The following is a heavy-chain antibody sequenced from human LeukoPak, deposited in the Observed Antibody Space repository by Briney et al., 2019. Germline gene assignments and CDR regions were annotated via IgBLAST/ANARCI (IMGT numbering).Heavy chain of an antibody. CDR1: GFTFSSYG. V-gene: IGHV3-33*01. D-gene: IGHD2-2*02. CDR2: IWYEGSNK. CDR3: ARDDVVPAAITYYYYFGMDV. Sequence: GGSLRLSCAASGFTFSSYGMHWVRQAPGKGVEWVAVIWYEGSNKYYTDSVKGRFTISRHNSKNTLYLQMNSLRAEDTAVYYCARDDVVPAAITYYYYFGMDVWGKGTTGTVSS. J-gene: IGHJ6*04.